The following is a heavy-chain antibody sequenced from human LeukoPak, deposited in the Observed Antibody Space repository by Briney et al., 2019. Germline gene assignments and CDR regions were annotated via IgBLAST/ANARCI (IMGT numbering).Heavy chain of an antibody. Sequence: ASVKVSCKASGYTFTSYDINWVRQATGQGLEWMGWMNPNSGNTGYAQKFQGRVTMTRNTSISTAYMELSSLRSEDTAVYYCARDGKWFGELSYYYYMDVWGKGTTVTVSS. CDR3: ARDGKWFGELSYYYYMDV. J-gene: IGHJ6*03. CDR1: GYTFTSYD. CDR2: MNPNSGNT. D-gene: IGHD3-10*01. V-gene: IGHV1-8*01.